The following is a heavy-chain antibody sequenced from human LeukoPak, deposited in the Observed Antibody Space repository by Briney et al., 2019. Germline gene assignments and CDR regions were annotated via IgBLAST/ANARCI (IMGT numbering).Heavy chain of an antibody. V-gene: IGHV4-34*01. J-gene: IGHJ5*02. CDR3: ARASIFGVVPIQSWFGP. CDR1: GGSFSGYY. D-gene: IGHD3-3*01. Sequence: SETLSLTCAVYGGSFSGYYWSWVRQPPGKGLEWIGEINHSGSTNYNPSLKSRVTISVDTSKNQSSLKLRSVTAADTAVYYCARASIFGVVPIQSWFGPWGQGTLVTVSS. CDR2: INHSGST.